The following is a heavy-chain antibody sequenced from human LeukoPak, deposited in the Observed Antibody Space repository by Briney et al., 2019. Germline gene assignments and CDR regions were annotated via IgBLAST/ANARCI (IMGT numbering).Heavy chain of an antibody. V-gene: IGHV1-8*01. Sequence: ASVKVSCKASGYTFTSYDINWVRQATGQGLEWMGWMNPNSGNTGYAQKFQGRVTMTRNTSISTAYMELSSLRSEDTAAYYCARVLARTQQLVYYWGQGTLVTVSS. D-gene: IGHD6-13*01. CDR3: ARVLARTQQLVYY. J-gene: IGHJ4*02. CDR2: MNPNSGNT. CDR1: GYTFTSYD.